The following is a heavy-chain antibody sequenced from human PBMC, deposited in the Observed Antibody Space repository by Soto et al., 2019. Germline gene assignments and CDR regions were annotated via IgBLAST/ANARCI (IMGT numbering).Heavy chain of an antibody. CDR1: GFTFSSYA. V-gene: IGHV3-30-3*01. CDR2: ISYDGSNV. Sequence: QVQLVESGGGVVQPGRSLRHSCAASGFTFSSYAMHWVRQAPGKGLEWVAVISYDGSNVYQADSVKGRFTISRDNSKNTLYLQMNSLRAEDTAVYYCARDRGYSYGLDYWGQGTLVTVSS. J-gene: IGHJ4*02. D-gene: IGHD5-18*01. CDR3: ARDRGYSYGLDY.